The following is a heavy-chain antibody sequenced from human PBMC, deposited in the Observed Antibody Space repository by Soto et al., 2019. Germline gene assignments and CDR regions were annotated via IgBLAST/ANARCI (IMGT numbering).Heavy chain of an antibody. CDR3: ARDLSYDYGDYKWFDP. D-gene: IGHD4-17*01. Sequence: TLSLTCTVSGGSISSYYWSWIRQPAGKGLEWIGRIYTSGSTNYNPSLKSRVTMSVDTSKNQFSLKLSSVTAADTAVYYCARDLSYDYGDYKWFDPWGQGTLVTVSS. CDR1: GGSISSYY. CDR2: IYTSGST. V-gene: IGHV4-4*07. J-gene: IGHJ5*02.